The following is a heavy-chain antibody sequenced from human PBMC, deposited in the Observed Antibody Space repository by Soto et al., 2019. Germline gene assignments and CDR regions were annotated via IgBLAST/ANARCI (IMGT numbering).Heavy chain of an antibody. V-gene: IGHV3-21*01. CDR1: GFTFSSYS. CDR3: ASLTSEDDAFDI. Sequence: GGSLRLSCAASGFTFSSYSMNWVRQAPGKGLEWVSSISSSSSYIYYADSVKGRFTISRDNAKNSLYLQMNSLRAEDTAVYYCASLTSEDDAFDIWGQGTMVTVSS. CDR2: ISSSSSYI. D-gene: IGHD4-17*01. J-gene: IGHJ3*02.